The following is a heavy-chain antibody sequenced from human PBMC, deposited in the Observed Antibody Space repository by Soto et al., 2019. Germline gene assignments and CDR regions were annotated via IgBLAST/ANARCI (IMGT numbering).Heavy chain of an antibody. V-gene: IGHV3-13*01. J-gene: IGHJ6*02. CDR2: IGTAGDT. CDR3: ARAHSFFWSGYYLYGMDL. Sequence: EVQLVESGGGLVQPGGSLRLSCAASGFTFSSYDMHWVRQATGKGLEWVSAIGTAGDTYYPGSVKGRFTISRENAKNSLYLQMNSLRAEDTAVYYCARAHSFFWSGYYLYGMDLWGQVTTVTVSS. D-gene: IGHD3-3*01. CDR1: GFTFSSYD.